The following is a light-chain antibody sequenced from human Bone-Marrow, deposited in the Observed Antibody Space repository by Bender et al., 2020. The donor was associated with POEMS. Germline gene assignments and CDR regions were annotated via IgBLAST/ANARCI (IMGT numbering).Light chain of an antibody. CDR1: SGSITSHY. CDR3: QSYVI. V-gene: IGLV6-57*01. J-gene: IGLJ2*01. CDR2: EDN. Sequence: FMLTQPLSVSESPGKTVTISCTRNSGSITSHYVQWYQQRPGNSPTTLIYEDNRRSSGVPDRFSGSIDRSSNSASLTISGLKTEDEADYYCQSYVIFVGGTKLTVL.